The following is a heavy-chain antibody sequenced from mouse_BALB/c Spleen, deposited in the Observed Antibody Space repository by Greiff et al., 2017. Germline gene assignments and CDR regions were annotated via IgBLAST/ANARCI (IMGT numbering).Heavy chain of an antibody. J-gene: IGHJ4*01. D-gene: IGHD2-1*01. V-gene: IGHV5-17*02. CDR2: ISSGSSTI. CDR3: ARNGNYGVFYAMDY. Sequence: EVKVVESGGGLVQPGGSRKLSCAASGFTFSSFGMHWVRQAPEKGLEWVAYISSGSSTIYYADTVKGRFTISRDNPKNTLFLQMTSLRSEDTAMYYCARNGNYGVFYAMDYWGQGTSVTVSS. CDR1: GFTFSSFG.